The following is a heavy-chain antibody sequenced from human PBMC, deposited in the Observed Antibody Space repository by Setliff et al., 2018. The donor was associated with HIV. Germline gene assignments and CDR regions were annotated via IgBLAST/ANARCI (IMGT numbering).Heavy chain of an antibody. J-gene: IGHJ4*01. Sequence: GGSLRLSCSASGVSVSSRAMHWVRQAPGKGLEYVSAVTSSGDSTYYADSVKGRLSISKDNSKNTLYLQMNSLRVEDTAMYYCVRGGVDTNMVTIWGHGTLVTVSS. V-gene: IGHV3-64D*09. CDR3: VRGGVDTNMVTI. CDR2: VTSSGDST. CDR1: GVSVSSRA. D-gene: IGHD5-18*01.